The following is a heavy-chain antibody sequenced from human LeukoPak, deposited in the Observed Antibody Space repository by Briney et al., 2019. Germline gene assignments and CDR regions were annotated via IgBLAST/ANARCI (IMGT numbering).Heavy chain of an antibody. D-gene: IGHD6-13*01. CDR3: ARAAAGSYYYGMDV. V-gene: IGHV3-48*04. CDR2: ITSSSDII. Sequence: GGSLRLSCAASGFTFSNFNMNWVRQAPGKGLEWVSYITSSSDIIYYADSVRGRFAISRDNARKSLYLQMNNLRVEDTAVYYCARAAAGSYYYGMDVWGQGTTVTVSS. CDR1: GFTFSNFN. J-gene: IGHJ6*02.